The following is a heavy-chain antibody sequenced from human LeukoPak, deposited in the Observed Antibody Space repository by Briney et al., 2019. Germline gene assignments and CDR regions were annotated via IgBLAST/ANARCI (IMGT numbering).Heavy chain of an antibody. D-gene: IGHD5-24*01. V-gene: IGHV4-59*01. J-gene: IGHJ5*02. Sequence: SETLSLTCTVSGGSISSYYWSWIRQPPGKGLEWVGYIYYSGSTNYNPSLKSRVTISVDTSKNQFSLKLSSVTAADTAVYYCAREEIRSWFAPGGQEPLVTVSS. CDR3: AREEIRSWFAP. CDR2: IYYSGST. CDR1: GGSISSYY.